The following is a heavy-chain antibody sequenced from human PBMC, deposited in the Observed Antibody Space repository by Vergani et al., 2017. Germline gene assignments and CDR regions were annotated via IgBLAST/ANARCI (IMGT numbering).Heavy chain of an antibody. J-gene: IGHJ5*02. CDR3: AKDLGTSSGGGWFDP. CDR1: GFTSAGYA. Sequence: EVQLEESGGGLVLPGRFLRLSCVASGFTSAGYAMHLVRQAPGNGLEWVSGISWNSNSIGYADSVKGRFTISRDNAKNSLYLQMNSLRAEDTALYYCAKDLGTSSGGGWFDPWGQGTLVTVSS. V-gene: IGHV3-9*02. D-gene: IGHD6-6*01. CDR2: ISWNSNSI.